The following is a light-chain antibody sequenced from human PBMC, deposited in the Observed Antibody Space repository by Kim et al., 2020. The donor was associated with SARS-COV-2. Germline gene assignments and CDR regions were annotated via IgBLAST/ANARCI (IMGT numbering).Light chain of an antibody. Sequence: PGQRVTISCTGSSSNIGAGYDVHWYQQLPGTAPKLLIYGNSNRPSGVPDRFSGSKSDTSASLAITGLQAEDEADYYCQSYDTSLRIFGGGTQLTVL. CDR2: GNS. J-gene: IGLJ2*01. CDR3: QSYDTSLRI. CDR1: SSNIGAGYD. V-gene: IGLV1-40*01.